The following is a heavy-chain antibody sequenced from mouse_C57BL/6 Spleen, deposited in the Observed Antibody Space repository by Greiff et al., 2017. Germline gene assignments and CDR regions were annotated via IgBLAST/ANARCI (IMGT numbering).Heavy chain of an antibody. CDR3: TTKRNSSKGYFDV. V-gene: IGHV1-5*01. D-gene: IGHD1-1*01. Sequence: EVQVVESGTVLARPGASVKMSCKTSGYTFTSYWMHWVKQRPGQGLEWIGAIYPGNSDNSYNQKFKGKAKLTAVTSASTAYMERSSLTNEDSAVYYCTTKRNSSKGYFDVWGTGTTVTVSS. CDR2: IYPGNSDN. J-gene: IGHJ1*03. CDR1: GYTFTSYW.